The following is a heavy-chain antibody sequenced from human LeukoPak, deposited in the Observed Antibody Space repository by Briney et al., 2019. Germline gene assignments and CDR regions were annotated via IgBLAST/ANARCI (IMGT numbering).Heavy chain of an antibody. CDR3: AREWGVAGTMVRGVIDYYYYGMDV. J-gene: IGHJ6*02. D-gene: IGHD3-10*01. CDR1: GGTFSSYA. V-gene: IGHV1-69*13. CDR2: IIPIFGTA. Sequence: SVKVSCKASGGTFSSYAISWVRQAPGQGLEWMGGIIPIFGTANYAQKFQGRVTVTADESTSTAYMELSSLRSEDTAVYYCAREWGVAGTMVRGVIDYYYYGMDVWGQGTTVTVSS.